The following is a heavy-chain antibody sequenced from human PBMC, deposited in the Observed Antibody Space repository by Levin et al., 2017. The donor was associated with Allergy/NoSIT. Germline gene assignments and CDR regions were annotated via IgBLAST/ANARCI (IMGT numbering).Heavy chain of an antibody. CDR1: GGSISSGDYY. CDR2: IYYSGST. Sequence: SETLSLTCIVSGGSISSGDYYWSWIRQPPGKGLEWIWYIYYSGSTYYNPSLKSRITISVDTSKNQFSLRLNSVTAADTAVYYRARAYSCSWFGGIWWFDPWGQGTLVTVSS. D-gene: IGHD6-13*01. J-gene: IGHJ5*02. V-gene: IGHV4-30-4*01. CDR3: ARAYSCSWFGGIWWFDP.